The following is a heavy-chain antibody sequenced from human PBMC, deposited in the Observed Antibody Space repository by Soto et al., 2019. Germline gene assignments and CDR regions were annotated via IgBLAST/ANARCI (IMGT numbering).Heavy chain of an antibody. CDR2: IGTTTGDL. J-gene: IGHJ4*02. CDR3: AKRSPSGTYYFDY. CDR1: GFTFTSYA. V-gene: IGHV3-23*01. D-gene: IGHD1-26*01. Sequence: PGGSLRLSCAASGFTFTSYAMTWVRQGPGKGLEWVSSIGTTTGDLLYADSVKGRFTISRDNSRNTLYLQMNSLRTEDTAIYYCAKRSPSGTYYFDYWGQGTLLTVSS.